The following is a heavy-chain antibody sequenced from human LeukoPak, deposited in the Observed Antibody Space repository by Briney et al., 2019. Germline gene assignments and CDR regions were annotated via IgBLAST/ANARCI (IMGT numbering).Heavy chain of an antibody. Sequence: GGSLRLSCAASGFTFSSYAMSWVRQAPGKGLEWVSAISGSGGSTYYADSVKGRFTISRDNSKNTLYLQMNNLRVDDTAVYYCAKKGYYDGSGYYMYYFDRWGQGTLVTVSS. D-gene: IGHD3-22*01. CDR2: ISGSGGST. CDR3: AKKGYYDGSGYYMYYFDR. V-gene: IGHV3-23*01. J-gene: IGHJ4*02. CDR1: GFTFSSYA.